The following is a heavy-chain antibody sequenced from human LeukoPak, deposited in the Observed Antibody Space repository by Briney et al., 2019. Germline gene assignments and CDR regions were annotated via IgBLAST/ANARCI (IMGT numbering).Heavy chain of an antibody. CDR2: ISGNCSPI. CDR3: ARDGRVGTTYVYYYGMDV. J-gene: IGHJ6*02. D-gene: IGHD1-1*01. V-gene: IGHV3-11*01. Sequence: EVPLRLSCAASGFTFRDYYMSWIPKAPGKALEWVWYISGNCSPIHCGDSVGPLFPISRENAKNPLYLQMNRLRAEDTAVYYCARDGRVGTTYVYYYGMDVWGQGTTVSVSS. CDR1: GFTFRDYY.